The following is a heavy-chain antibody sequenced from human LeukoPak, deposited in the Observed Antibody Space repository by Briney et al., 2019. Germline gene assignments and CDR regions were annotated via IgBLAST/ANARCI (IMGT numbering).Heavy chain of an antibody. J-gene: IGHJ4*02. Sequence: GGSQRLSCTASAFIFSNYAMKWLRLAPGKGLEWVSAVSGPGSDTYYTDSVKGRFTISRVNSRNTVYLEMNSLRAEDTAIYYCATPPWGLLWFAELRSWDQGTLVTVSS. CDR1: AFIFSNYA. D-gene: IGHD3-10*01. CDR2: VSGPGSDT. CDR3: ATPPWGLLWFAELRS. V-gene: IGHV3-23*01.